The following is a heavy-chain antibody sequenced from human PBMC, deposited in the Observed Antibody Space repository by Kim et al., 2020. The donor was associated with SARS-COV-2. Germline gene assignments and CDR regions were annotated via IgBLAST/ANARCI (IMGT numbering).Heavy chain of an antibody. CDR1: GFTFSHAW. Sequence: GGSLRLSCAASGFTFSHAWMSWVRQAPGKGLEWVARIKNGGTTEYAAPVKDRFTISRDDSKNTLYLHMNSLQTEDTGVYYCAADVPTFPQQVDYWGQGT. CDR3: AADVPTFPQQVDY. CDR2: IKNGGTT. J-gene: IGHJ4*02. V-gene: IGHV3-15*01. D-gene: IGHD3-16*01.